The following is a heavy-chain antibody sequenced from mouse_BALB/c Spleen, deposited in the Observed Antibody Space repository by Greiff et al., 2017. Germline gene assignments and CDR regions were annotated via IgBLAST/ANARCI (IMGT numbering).Heavy chain of an antibody. D-gene: IGHD2-1*01. CDR3: ARDRPYGNYVGYAMDY. V-gene: IGHV2-9*02. Sequence: VQLQESGPGLVAPSQSLSITCTVSGFSLTSYGVHWVRQPPGKGLEWLGVIWAGGSTNYNSALMSRLSISKDNSKSQVFLKMNSLQTDDTAMYYCARDRPYGNYVGYAMDYWGQGTSVTVSS. CDR1: GFSLTSYG. CDR2: IWAGGST. J-gene: IGHJ4*01.